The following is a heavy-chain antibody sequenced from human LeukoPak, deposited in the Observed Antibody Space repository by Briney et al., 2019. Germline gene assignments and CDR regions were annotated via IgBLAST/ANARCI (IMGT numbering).Heavy chain of an antibody. J-gene: IGHJ6*02. V-gene: IGHV3-74*01. CDR3: ASYLTSIPSGMDV. Sequence: GGSLRLSCAASGFTFSSYAMNWVRQGPGKGLVWVSRIKNDGRSTNYADSVKGRFTISRDNAKNTLYLQMNSLRAEDTAVYYCASYLTSIPSGMDVWGQGTTVTVSS. CDR2: IKNDGRST. CDR1: GFTFSSYA. D-gene: IGHD2/OR15-2a*01.